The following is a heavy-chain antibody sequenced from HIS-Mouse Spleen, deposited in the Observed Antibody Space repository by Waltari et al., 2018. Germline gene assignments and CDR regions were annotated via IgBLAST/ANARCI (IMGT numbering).Heavy chain of an antibody. CDR2: IYYSGST. Sequence: QVQLQESGPGLVKPSETLSLTCTVPGGSTSSYYWRWIRQPPGKGLEWIGYIYYSGSTNYNPSLKSRVTISVDTSKNQFSLKLSSVTAADTAVYYCARGGLLAATYYFDYWGQGTLVTVSS. CDR3: ARGGLLAATYYFDY. D-gene: IGHD2-15*01. CDR1: GGSTSSYY. V-gene: IGHV4-59*08. J-gene: IGHJ4*02.